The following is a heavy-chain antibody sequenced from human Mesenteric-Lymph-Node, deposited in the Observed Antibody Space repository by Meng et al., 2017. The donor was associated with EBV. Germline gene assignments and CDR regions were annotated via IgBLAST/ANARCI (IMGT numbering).Heavy chain of an antibody. CDR2: ISYDGSNK. D-gene: IGHD5-18*01. CDR1: GFTFSSYG. V-gene: IGHV3-30*03. J-gene: IGHJ4*02. Sequence: VQRVEFGGGVVQPGRSLGLSCAASGFTFSSYGMHWVRQAPGKGLEWVAVISYDGSNKYYADSVKGRFTISRDNSKNTLYLQMNSLRAEDTAVYYCAGGSYGSVYWGQGTLVTVSS. CDR3: AGGSYGSVY.